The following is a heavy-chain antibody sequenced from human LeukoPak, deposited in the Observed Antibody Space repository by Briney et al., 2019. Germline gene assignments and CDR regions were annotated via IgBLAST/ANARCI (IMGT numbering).Heavy chain of an antibody. CDR3: ARGSSTSGLDRFDP. CDR2: ISAYNGNA. V-gene: IGHV1-18*01. J-gene: IGHJ5*02. Sequence: GASVKVSCKASGYTFTSYDISWVRQAPGQGLERMGWISAYNGNANYAQKLQGRVTMTTDTSTSTAYMELRSLRSDDTAVYYCARGSSTSGLDRFDPWGQGTLVTVSS. D-gene: IGHD2-2*01. CDR1: GYTFTSYD.